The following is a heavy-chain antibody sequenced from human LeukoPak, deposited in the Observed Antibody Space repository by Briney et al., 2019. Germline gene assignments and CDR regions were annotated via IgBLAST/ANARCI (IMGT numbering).Heavy chain of an antibody. CDR2: IRNDGSYE. Sequence: PGGSLRLSCAASGFTFSDYGMHWVRQAPGKGLEWVAFIRNDGSYEYYPDSVKGRFTISRDNSRNALFLQMNSLRAEDTAVYYCARVSVLLWFGELIPHYFDYWGQGTLVTVSS. CDR3: ARVSVLLWFGELIPHYFDY. J-gene: IGHJ4*02. CDR1: GFTFSDYG. D-gene: IGHD3-10*01. V-gene: IGHV3-30*02.